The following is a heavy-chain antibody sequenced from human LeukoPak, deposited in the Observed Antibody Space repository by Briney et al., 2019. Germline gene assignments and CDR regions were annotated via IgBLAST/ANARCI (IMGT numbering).Heavy chain of an antibody. V-gene: IGHV3-74*01. CDR2: IDYDGINT. D-gene: IGHD2/OR15-2a*01. CDR1: GFTFSTYW. CDR3: VRGDFQPT. Sequence: GGSLRLSCAASGFTFSTYWMHWVRQAPGKGLVWVSRIDYDGINTNYADSVKGRFSISRDNAKNILYLQISSLRADDTAVYYCVRGDFQPTWGQGTLVTVSS. J-gene: IGHJ5*02.